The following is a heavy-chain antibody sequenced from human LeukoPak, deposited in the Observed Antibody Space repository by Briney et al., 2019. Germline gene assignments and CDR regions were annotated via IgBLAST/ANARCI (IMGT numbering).Heavy chain of an antibody. CDR2: IKSDGSGI. J-gene: IGHJ4*02. CDR1: GFTFSSYW. Sequence: GGSLRLSCTASGFTFSSYWMNWIRQAPGKGLEWVSHIKSDGSGIYYADSVKGRFTISRENAKNTLYLQMNSMRAEDTAVYYCTSGSYYNDYWGQGTLVTVSS. D-gene: IGHD3-10*01. CDR3: TSGSYYNDY. V-gene: IGHV3-74*01.